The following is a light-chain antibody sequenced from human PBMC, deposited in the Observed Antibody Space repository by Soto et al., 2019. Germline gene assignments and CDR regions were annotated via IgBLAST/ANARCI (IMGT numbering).Light chain of an antibody. V-gene: IGLV2-18*01. CDR2: DVS. J-gene: IGLJ3*02. CDR1: SSDVGSYNR. Sequence: QSALTQPPSVSGSPGQSVTISCTGTSSDVGSYNRVSWYQQPPGTAPKVLIYDVSNRPSGVPDRFSGSKSGNTASLTISGLQAGDEDDYYWSLYTSRSTLVVGGGTKLTVL. CDR3: SLYTSRSTLV.